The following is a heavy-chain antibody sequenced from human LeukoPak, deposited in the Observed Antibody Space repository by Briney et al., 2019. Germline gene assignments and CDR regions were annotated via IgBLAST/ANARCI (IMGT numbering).Heavy chain of an antibody. CDR2: IYHSGST. J-gene: IGHJ6*02. D-gene: IGHD3-10*01. Sequence: PSETLSLTCTVSGGSISSSSYYWGWIRQPPGKGLEWIGEIYHSGSTNYNPSLKSRVTISVDKSKNQFSLKLSSVTAADTAVYYCARVRGDYYYYGMDVWGQGTTVTVSS. CDR1: GGSISSSSYY. V-gene: IGHV4-39*07. CDR3: ARVRGDYYYYGMDV.